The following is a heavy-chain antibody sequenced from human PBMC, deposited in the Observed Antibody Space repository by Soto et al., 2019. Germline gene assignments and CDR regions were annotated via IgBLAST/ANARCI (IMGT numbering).Heavy chain of an antibody. CDR3: AKERSVVATTPDFDY. D-gene: IGHD5-12*01. J-gene: IGHJ4*02. CDR2: ASYDGSYK. Sequence: QVQLVESGGGVVQPGRSLRLSCAASGFTFSSFGMQWVRQAPCKGLEWVAVASYDGSYKYYADSVKGRFTISRDNSKNTLYLQMNSLRAEDTAVYYCAKERSVVATTPDFDYWGQGTLVTVSS. CDR1: GFTFSSFG. V-gene: IGHV3-30*18.